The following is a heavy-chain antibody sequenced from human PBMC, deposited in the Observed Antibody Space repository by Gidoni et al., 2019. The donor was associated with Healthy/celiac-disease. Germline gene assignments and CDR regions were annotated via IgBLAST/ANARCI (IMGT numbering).Heavy chain of an antibody. D-gene: IGHD5-12*01. CDR2: ISGSGGST. J-gene: IGHJ6*03. CDR3: ARYDYSWYYYYMDV. V-gene: IGHV3-23*01. CDR1: GFTFSSYA. Sequence: EVQLLESGGGLVQPGGSLRLSCAASGFTFSSYAMSWVRQAPGKGLEWVSAISGSGGSTYYADSVKGRFTISRDNSKNTLYLQMNSLRAEDTAVYYCARYDYSWYYYYMDVWGKGTTVTVSS.